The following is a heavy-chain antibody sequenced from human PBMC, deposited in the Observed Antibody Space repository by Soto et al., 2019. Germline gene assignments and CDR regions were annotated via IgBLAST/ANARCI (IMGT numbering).Heavy chain of an antibody. CDR1: GGSISSGGYY. D-gene: IGHD6-6*01. V-gene: IGHV4-31*03. CDR3: ARDLRRTAARRGGYFDY. J-gene: IGHJ4*02. Sequence: SETLSLTCTVSGGSISSGGYYWSWIRQHPGKCLEWIGYIYYSGSTYYNPSLKSRVTISVDTSKNQFSLKLSSVTAADTAVYYCARDLRRTAARRGGYFDYWGQGTLVTVYS. CDR2: IYYSGST.